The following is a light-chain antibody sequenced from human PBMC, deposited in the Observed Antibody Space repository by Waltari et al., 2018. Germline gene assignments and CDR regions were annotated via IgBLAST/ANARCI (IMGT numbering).Light chain of an antibody. J-gene: IGKJ1*01. CDR2: AAS. V-gene: IGKV1-39*01. CDR3: QQSYSRAT. Sequence: DIQMTQSPSSLSASVGDRVTITCRASQSISSYLNWYQQKPGKAPKLLIYAASSLQSGVPSRFSGSGSGTDFTLTISSLQPEDSATYYCQQSYSRATFGQGTKVEIK. CDR1: QSISSY.